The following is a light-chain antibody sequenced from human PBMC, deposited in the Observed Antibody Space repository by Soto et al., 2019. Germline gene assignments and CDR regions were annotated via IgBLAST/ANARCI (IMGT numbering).Light chain of an antibody. CDR3: CSYAGSSTWV. CDR1: SNDVGGYAY. Sequence: QSALTQPASVSGSPGQSITISCTGTSNDVGGYAYVSWYQQYPGKAPKLVISEVSNRPSGVSHRFSGSRSGNTASLTISGLQAEDEADYHCCSYAGSSTWVFGGGTKLTVL. V-gene: IGLV2-14*01. J-gene: IGLJ3*02. CDR2: EVS.